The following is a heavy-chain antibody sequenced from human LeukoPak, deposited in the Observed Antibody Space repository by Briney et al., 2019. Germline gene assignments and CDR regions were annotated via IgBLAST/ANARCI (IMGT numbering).Heavy chain of an antibody. CDR1: GYSFTSYW. Sequence: GESLKISCKGSGYSFTSYWIGWVRQMPGKGLEWMGIIYPGDSDTRYSPSFQGQVTISADKSISTAYLQWSSLKASDTDMYYCARGWGPGSYYKVLDYWGQGTLVTVSS. J-gene: IGHJ4*02. CDR3: ARGWGPGSYYKVLDY. V-gene: IGHV5-51*01. D-gene: IGHD3-10*01. CDR2: IYPGDSDT.